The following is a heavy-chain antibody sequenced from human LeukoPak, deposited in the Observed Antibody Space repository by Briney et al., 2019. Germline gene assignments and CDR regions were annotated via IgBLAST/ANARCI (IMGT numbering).Heavy chain of an antibody. Sequence: GGSLRLSCAASGFTFSSFGMSWVRQAPGKGLEWVSSLTGSGGRTYFADSVKGRFTISRDNSKNTLYLQMNSLRAEDTAVYYCAREYCGGDCYSGPMDVWGKGTTVTVSS. V-gene: IGHV3-23*01. CDR1: GFTFSSFG. CDR2: LTGSGGRT. D-gene: IGHD2-21*02. J-gene: IGHJ6*03. CDR3: AREYCGGDCYSGPMDV.